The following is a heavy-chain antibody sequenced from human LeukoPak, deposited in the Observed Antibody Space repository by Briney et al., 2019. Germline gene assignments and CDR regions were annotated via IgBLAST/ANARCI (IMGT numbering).Heavy chain of an antibody. CDR1: GFTFSSYA. V-gene: IGHV3-23*01. Sequence: GGSLRLSCAASGFTFSSYAMSWVRQAPGKGLEWVSAISGSGGSTYYADSVKGRFTISRDNSKNTLYLQMNNLRAEDTAVYYCAKIPRRYSGYDHYYYYYMDVWGKGTTVTVSS. J-gene: IGHJ6*03. CDR2: ISGSGGST. CDR3: AKIPRRYSGYDHYYYYYMDV. D-gene: IGHD5-12*01.